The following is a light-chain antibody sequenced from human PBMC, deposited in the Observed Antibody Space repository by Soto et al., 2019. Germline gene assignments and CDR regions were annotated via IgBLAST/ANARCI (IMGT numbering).Light chain of an antibody. V-gene: IGKV1-33*01. J-gene: IGKJ1*01. Sequence: DIQMTQSPSSLSASVGDRATITCQASQGISNSLNWYQQKPGKAPKLAISDASILETGVPSRFSGRGSGTEFTLTISSLQPDDFATYYCQQYNSYWGTFGQGTKVDIK. CDR1: QGISNS. CDR2: DAS. CDR3: QQYNSYWGT.